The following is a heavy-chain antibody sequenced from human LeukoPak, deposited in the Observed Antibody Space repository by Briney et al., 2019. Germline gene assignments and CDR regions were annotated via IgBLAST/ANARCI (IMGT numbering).Heavy chain of an antibody. D-gene: IGHD5-18*01. J-gene: IGHJ4*02. CDR2: TYYRSKWYN. Sequence: SQTLSLTCAISGDSVSSNSAAWNWIRQSPSRGLEWLGRTYYRSKWYNDYAVSVKSRITIKPDTSKNQFSLQLNSVTPEDTAVYYCARADRRGTAMVTPFDYWGQGTLVTVSS. CDR3: ARADRRGTAMVTPFDY. V-gene: IGHV6-1*01. CDR1: GDSVSSNSAA.